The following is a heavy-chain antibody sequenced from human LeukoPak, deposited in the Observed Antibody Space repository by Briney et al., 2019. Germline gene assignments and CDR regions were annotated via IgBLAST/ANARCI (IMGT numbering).Heavy chain of an antibody. V-gene: IGHV3-23*01. CDR1: GFTFSSYA. CDR2: ISGSGGST. D-gene: IGHD1-26*01. J-gene: IGHJ4*02. CDR3: AKDVSPSIVGATSYFDY. Sequence: GGSLRLSCAASGFTFSSYAMSWVRQAPGKGLEWVSAISGSGGSTYYADSVKGRFTISRDNSKNTLYLQMNSLRAEDTAVYYCAKDVSPSIVGATSYFDYWGQGTLVTVSS.